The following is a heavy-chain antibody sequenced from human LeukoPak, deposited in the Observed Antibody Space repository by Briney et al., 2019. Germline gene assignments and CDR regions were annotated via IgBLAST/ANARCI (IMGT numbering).Heavy chain of an antibody. Sequence: SETLSLTCAVSGYSISSGYYWGWIRQPPGKGLEWIGSIYHSGSTYYNPSLKSRVTISVDTSKNQFSLKLSSVTAADTAVYYCARQVYYCSSTSCYTTGLFDYWGQGTLVTVSS. J-gene: IGHJ4*02. CDR2: IYHSGST. V-gene: IGHV4-38-2*01. CDR3: ARQVYYCSSTSCYTTGLFDY. CDR1: GYSISSGYY. D-gene: IGHD2-2*02.